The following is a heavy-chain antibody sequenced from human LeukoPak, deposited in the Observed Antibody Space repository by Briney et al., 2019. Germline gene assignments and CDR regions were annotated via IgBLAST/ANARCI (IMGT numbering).Heavy chain of an antibody. V-gene: IGHV3-7*02. J-gene: IGHJ4*02. CDR2: INQDGGKK. CDR1: GFNFTIHS. CDR3: ASPGVNSPLNY. Sequence: PGGSLRLSCAASGFNFTIHSVTWDRQAPGKGRGWVANINQDGGKKYYVDAVKGRFTISRDNSKNSLYLQMNRMRAEDTAVYYCASPGVNSPLNYWGQGNLVTLST. D-gene: IGHD4-23*01.